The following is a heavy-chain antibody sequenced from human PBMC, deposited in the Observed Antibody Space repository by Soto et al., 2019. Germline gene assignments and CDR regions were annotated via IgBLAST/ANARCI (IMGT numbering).Heavy chain of an antibody. CDR1: GGSISSSNW. J-gene: IGHJ3*02. D-gene: IGHD3-9*01. CDR3: ASYYDILTGYGGDAFDI. V-gene: IGHV4-4*02. Sequence: SETLSLSCAVSGGSISSSNWWSWVRQPPGKGLEWIGEIYHSGSTNYNPSLKSRVTISVDKSKNQFSLKLSSVTAADTAVYYCASYYDILTGYGGDAFDIWGQGTMVT. CDR2: IYHSGST.